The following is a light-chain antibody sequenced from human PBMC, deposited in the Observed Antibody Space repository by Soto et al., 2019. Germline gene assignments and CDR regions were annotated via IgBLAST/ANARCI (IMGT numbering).Light chain of an antibody. CDR3: QSYDSSLSASDV. CDR2: GNS. J-gene: IGLJ1*01. V-gene: IGLV1-40*01. Sequence: QSVLTQPPSVSGAPGQRVTISCTGSRSNIGAGYDVHWYQPLPGTAPNLLIYGNSNRPAGVPDRFSGSKSGTSASPASTGLQAEDEADYYCQSYDSSLSASDVVGTGTKLTV. CDR1: RSNIGAGYD.